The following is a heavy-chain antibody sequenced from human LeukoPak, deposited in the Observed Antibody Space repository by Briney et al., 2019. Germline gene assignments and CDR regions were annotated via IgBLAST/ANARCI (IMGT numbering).Heavy chain of an antibody. V-gene: IGHV1-18*01. CDR1: GYTFTSYD. J-gene: IGHJ4*02. D-gene: IGHD1-26*01. Sequence: ASVKVSCKASGYTFTSYDINWVRQATGQGLEWVGWISVYNGNTNYAQKLQGRVTMTTDKSTSTAYMELRSLRSDDTAVYYCVRVGYSGRVGPPYYWGQGTLVTVSS. CDR2: ISVYNGNT. CDR3: VRVGYSGRVGPPYY.